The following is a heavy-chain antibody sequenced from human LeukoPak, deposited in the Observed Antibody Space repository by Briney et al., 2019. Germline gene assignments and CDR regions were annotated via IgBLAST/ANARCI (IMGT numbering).Heavy chain of an antibody. CDR2: ISGSGGGT. D-gene: IGHD1-26*01. Sequence: PGGSLRLSCAASGLIFSNYVMTWVRQAPGKGLEWISLISGSGGGTYYADSVKGRFTISRDNAKNSLYLQLNSLRAEDTAVYYCAREVRAYSGSSLGYYYYMDVWGKGTTVTVSS. J-gene: IGHJ6*03. CDR3: AREVRAYSGSSLGYYYYMDV. V-gene: IGHV3-23*01. CDR1: GLIFSNYV.